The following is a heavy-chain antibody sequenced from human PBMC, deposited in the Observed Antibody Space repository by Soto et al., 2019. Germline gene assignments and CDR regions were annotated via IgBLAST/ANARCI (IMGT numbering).Heavy chain of an antibody. CDR1: GYTFTSYA. V-gene: IGHV1-3*01. J-gene: IGHJ4*02. Sequence: QVQLVQCGAEVKKPGASVRVSCKASGYTFTSYAMHWVRQAPGQRLEWMGWINAGNGNTKYSQKFQGRVTITRDTSASTAYMELSNLRSEDTAVYYCARDLTPLAPFDYWGQGTLVTVSS. CDR3: ARDLTPLAPFDY. CDR2: INAGNGNT.